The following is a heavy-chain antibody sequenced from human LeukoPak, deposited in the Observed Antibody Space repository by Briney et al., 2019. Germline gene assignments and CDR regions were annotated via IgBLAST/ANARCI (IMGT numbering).Heavy chain of an antibody. Sequence: SQTLSLTCTVSGGSISSGSYYWSWIRQPAGKGLEWIGRIYTSGSTNYNPSLKSRVTISLDTSKNQFSLKLSSVTAADTAVYYCARVSPLYYYDSSGYYDYYYYYMDVWGKGTTVTVSS. D-gene: IGHD3-22*01. CDR3: ARVSPLYYYDSSGYYDYYYYYMDV. CDR2: IYTSGST. CDR1: GGSISSGSYY. J-gene: IGHJ6*03. V-gene: IGHV4-61*02.